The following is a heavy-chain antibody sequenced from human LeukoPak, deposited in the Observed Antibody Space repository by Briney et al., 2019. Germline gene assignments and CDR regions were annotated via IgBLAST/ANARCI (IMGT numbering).Heavy chain of an antibody. J-gene: IGHJ4*02. CDR2: ISYDGSNK. D-gene: IGHD1-26*01. CDR3: ARGMEWEL. V-gene: IGHV3-30-3*01. CDR1: GFTFSSYA. Sequence: GGSLRLSCAASGFTFSSYAMSWVRQAPGKGLEWVAVISYDGSNKYYADSVKGRFTISRDNSKNTLYLQMNSLRAEDTAVYYCARGMEWELWGQGTLVTVSS.